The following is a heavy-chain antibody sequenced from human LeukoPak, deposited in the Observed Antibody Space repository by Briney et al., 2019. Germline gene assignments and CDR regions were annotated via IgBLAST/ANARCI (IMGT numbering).Heavy chain of an antibody. CDR1: GFIFGNYA. CDR3: AKGGYDYVATGYFDY. D-gene: IGHD5-12*01. Sequence: GSLRLSCAASGFIFGNYAMNWVRQAPGKGLEWVSVIIGSGDSRYYADSVKGRFTISRDRSKNTLYLHMNSLTVEDTAVYYCAKGGYDYVATGYFDYWGQGTLVTVSS. CDR2: IIGSGDSR. V-gene: IGHV3-23*01. J-gene: IGHJ4*02.